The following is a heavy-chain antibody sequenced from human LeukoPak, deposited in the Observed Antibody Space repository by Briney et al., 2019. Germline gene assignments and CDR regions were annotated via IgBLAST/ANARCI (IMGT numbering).Heavy chain of an antibody. D-gene: IGHD2-21*02. V-gene: IGHV3-21*01. CDR2: ISGSRTDI. CDR1: GFTFSSYT. CDR3: ARDSLLYCGGDCYSPP. Sequence: GGSLRLSCAASGFTFSSYTLDWVRQAPGQGLEWVSSISGSRTDIYYADSVKGRFTISRDNAKNSLYLQMNSLRAEDTAVYYCARDSLLYCGGDCYSPPRGQGTLVTVSS. J-gene: IGHJ4*02.